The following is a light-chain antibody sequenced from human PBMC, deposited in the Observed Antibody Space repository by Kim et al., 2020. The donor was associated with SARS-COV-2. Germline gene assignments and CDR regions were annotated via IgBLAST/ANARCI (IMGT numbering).Light chain of an antibody. V-gene: IGKV1-39*01. CDR1: QNIRNY. CDR3: QQTYSTPPIT. J-gene: IGKJ5*01. CDR2: AAS. Sequence: DIQMTQSPSSLSASVGDRVTINCRASQNIRNYLNWYQQKPGKAPKLLIYAASSLQSGVPSRFSGNGSGTEFTLSISGLQPEDFATYYCQQTYSTPPITFGQGTRLEIK.